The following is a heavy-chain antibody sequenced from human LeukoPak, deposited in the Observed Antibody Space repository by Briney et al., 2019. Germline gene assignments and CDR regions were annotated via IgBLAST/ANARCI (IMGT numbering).Heavy chain of an antibody. J-gene: IGHJ6*03. CDR2: IKQDGSEK. Sequence: GGSLRLSCAASGFTFSSYWMSWVRQAPGKGLEWVANIKQDGSEKYYVDSVKGRFTISRDNAKNSLYLQMNSLGAEDTAVYYCARAREDWPLGYYYYMDVWGKGTTVTVSS. CDR1: GFTFSSYW. D-gene: IGHD3/OR15-3a*01. V-gene: IGHV3-7*01. CDR3: ARAREDWPLGYYYYMDV.